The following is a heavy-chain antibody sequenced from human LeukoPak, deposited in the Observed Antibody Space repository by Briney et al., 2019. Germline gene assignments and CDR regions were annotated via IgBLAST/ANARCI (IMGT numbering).Heavy chain of an antibody. CDR2: IYYSGST. V-gene: IGHV4-59*01. CDR1: GGSISSYY. Sequence: SETLSLTCTVSGGSISSYYWSWIRQPPGKGLEWIGYIYYSGSTNYNPSLKSRVTISVDTSKNQFSLKLSPVTAADTAVYYCTGLQGSADAFDIWGQGTMVTVSS. J-gene: IGHJ3*02. D-gene: IGHD4-11*01. CDR3: TGLQGSADAFDI.